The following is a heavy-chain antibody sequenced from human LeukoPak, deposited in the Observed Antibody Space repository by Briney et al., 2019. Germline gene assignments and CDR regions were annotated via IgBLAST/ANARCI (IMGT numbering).Heavy chain of an antibody. CDR2: ISYSGST. D-gene: IGHD5-24*01. J-gene: IGHJ4*02. CDR1: GDSISSYY. Sequence: SETLSLTCTVSGDSISSYYWSWIRQPPGKGLEWVAYISYSGSTNYNPSLKSRVTISVDMSKKQFSLKLNSVTAADTAVYYCASQTKGGWLQPFDYWGQGTLVTVS. V-gene: IGHV4-59*08. CDR3: ASQTKGGWLQPFDY.